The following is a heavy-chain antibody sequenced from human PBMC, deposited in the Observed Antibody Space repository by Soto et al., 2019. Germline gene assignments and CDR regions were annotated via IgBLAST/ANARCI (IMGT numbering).Heavy chain of an antibody. CDR1: GYTFTNYA. CDR3: ARVGPTVTTGEVDC. Sequence: QVHLVQSGAEVKKPGASVKVSCKASGYTFTNYAMHWVRQAPGQRLEWMGWINGGNGARKYSQKFRGRVTITRDTSASTAYMELSSLISEDTAIYYCARVGPTVTTGEVDCWGQGTLVTVSS. D-gene: IGHD4-17*01. CDR2: INGGNGAR. V-gene: IGHV1-3*01. J-gene: IGHJ4*02.